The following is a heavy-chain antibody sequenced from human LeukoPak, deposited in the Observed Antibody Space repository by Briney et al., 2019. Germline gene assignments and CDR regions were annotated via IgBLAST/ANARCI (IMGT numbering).Heavy chain of an antibody. CDR3: ARGPSDYYDSSGYYRGPELDY. D-gene: IGHD3-22*01. CDR2: MNPNSGNT. Sequence: ASVKVSCKASGYTFTSYDINWVRQATGQGLEWMGWMNPNSGNTGYAQKFQGRVTMTRNTSISTAYMELSSLRSEDTAVYYCARGPSDYYDSSGYYRGPELDYWGQGTLVTVSS. J-gene: IGHJ4*02. V-gene: IGHV1-8*01. CDR1: GYTFTSYD.